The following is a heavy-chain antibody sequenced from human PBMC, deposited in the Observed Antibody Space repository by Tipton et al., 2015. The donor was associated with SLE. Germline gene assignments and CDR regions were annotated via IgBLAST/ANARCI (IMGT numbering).Heavy chain of an antibody. D-gene: IGHD6-13*01. CDR2: INPNSGGT. J-gene: IGHJ6*02. V-gene: IGHV1-2*02. CDR1: GYTFTDYY. CDR3: ARVGGQQQLVQYYYGMDV. Sequence: QLVQSGAEMKKPGASVKVSCKASGYTFTDYYIHWVRQAPGQGLEWMGWINPNSGGTNYAQKFQGRVTMTRDTSITTAYMDLSRLRSDDTAVYYCARVGGQQQLVQYYYGMDVWGQGTTVTVPS.